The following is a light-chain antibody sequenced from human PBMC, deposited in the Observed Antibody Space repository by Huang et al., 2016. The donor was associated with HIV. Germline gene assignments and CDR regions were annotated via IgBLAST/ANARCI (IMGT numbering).Light chain of an antibody. V-gene: IGKV3-20*01. CDR3: QHHGGSPYT. CDR1: QSFSSNY. Sequence: EIVLTQSPKTLALSPGETATLSCRASQSFSSNYLAWYQQKPGQAPRLLIHAASSRATGIPGRFSGSASGTDFTLTISRLEPEDFAVYYCQHHGGSPYTFGQGTKLEIK. J-gene: IGKJ2*01. CDR2: AAS.